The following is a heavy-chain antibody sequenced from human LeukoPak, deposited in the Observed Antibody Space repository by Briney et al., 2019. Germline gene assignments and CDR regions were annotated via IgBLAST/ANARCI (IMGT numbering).Heavy chain of an antibody. CDR1: GFTFSSYA. Sequence: GGPLRLSCAASGFTFSSYAMSWVRQAPGKGLEWVSAISGSGGSTYHADSVKGRFTISKDNSKNTLYLQMNSLRAEDTAVYYCAKVTYSSSWVISSHFDYWGQGTLVTVSS. D-gene: IGHD6-13*01. CDR2: ISGSGGST. CDR3: AKVTYSSSWVISSHFDY. V-gene: IGHV3-23*01. J-gene: IGHJ4*02.